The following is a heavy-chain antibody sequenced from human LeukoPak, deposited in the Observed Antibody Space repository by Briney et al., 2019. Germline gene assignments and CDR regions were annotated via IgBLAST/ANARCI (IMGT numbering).Heavy chain of an antibody. Sequence: ASVKVSCKASGYIVTSYAMNWVRQAPGQGLEWMGWINTNTGNPTYAQGFIGRFVFSLDTSVSTAYLEISSLMAEDIAVYYCARQKTDYYDSSGFYIFDYWGQGTLVAVSS. J-gene: IGHJ4*02. D-gene: IGHD3-22*01. CDR3: ARQKTDYYDSSGFYIFDY. CDR2: INTNTGNP. CDR1: GYIVTSYA. V-gene: IGHV7-4-1*02.